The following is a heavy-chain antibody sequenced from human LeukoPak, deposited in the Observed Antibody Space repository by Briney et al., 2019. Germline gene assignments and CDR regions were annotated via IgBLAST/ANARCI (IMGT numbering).Heavy chain of an antibody. V-gene: IGHV4-39*07. CDR3: GNFYGYYIPRDFLLMDG. CDR1: GGSISSSSYY. J-gene: IGHJ6*04. D-gene: IGHD2/OR15-2a*01. Sequence: SETLSLTCTVSGGSISSSSYYWGWIRQPPGKGLEWIGSIYYSGRTYYNPSLKSRVTISVDTSKNQFSLKLSSVTAADTAVYYCGNFYGYYIPRDFLLMDGWGKGTTVTVSS. CDR2: IYYSGRT.